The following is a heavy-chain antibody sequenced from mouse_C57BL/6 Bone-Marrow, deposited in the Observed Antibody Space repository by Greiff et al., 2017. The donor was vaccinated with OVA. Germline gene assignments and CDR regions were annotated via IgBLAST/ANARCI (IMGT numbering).Heavy chain of an antibody. CDR2: IYPRSGNT. J-gene: IGHJ2*01. D-gene: IGHD1-1*01. Sequence: QVQLKESGAELARPGASVKLSCKASGYTFTSYGISWVKQRTGQGLEWIGEIYPRSGNTYYNEKFKGKATLTADKSSSTAYMELRSLTSEYSAVYFGARVGVTTLPIDYWGQGTTLTVSS. CDR1: GYTFTSYG. CDR3: ARVGVTTLPIDY. V-gene: IGHV1-81*01.